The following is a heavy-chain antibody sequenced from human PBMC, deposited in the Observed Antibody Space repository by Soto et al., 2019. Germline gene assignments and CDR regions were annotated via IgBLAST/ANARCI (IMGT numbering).Heavy chain of an antibody. V-gene: IGHV4-4*02. J-gene: IGHJ4*02. Sequence: SETLSLTCAVSGGSISSSSWCIWVRQPPGKGLEWIGEIYHTGNTNYNPSLESRVTMSVDKSKNQFSLNPNSVTDADTAVYYCASDSREAAGNGIYYFDYWGEGTL. CDR3: ASDSREAAGNGIYYFDY. CDR1: GGSISSSSW. CDR2: IYHTGNT. D-gene: IGHD6-13*01.